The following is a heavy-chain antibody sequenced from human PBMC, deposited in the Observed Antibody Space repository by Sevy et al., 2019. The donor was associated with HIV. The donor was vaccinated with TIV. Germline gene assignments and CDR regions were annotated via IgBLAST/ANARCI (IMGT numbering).Heavy chain of an antibody. CDR1: GFTFSSYA. D-gene: IGHD3-22*01. J-gene: IGHJ3*02. V-gene: IGHV3-23*01. Sequence: GGSLRLSCAASGFTFSSYALNWVRQAPGKGLEWVSTIYGNRGVTYYADYVKGRFTISRDNSKNTLYLQMNSLRTEDMAVDVCAVGRYDSSGSFDAFDIWGQGTMVTVSS. CDR2: IYGNRGVT. CDR3: AVGRYDSSGSFDAFDI.